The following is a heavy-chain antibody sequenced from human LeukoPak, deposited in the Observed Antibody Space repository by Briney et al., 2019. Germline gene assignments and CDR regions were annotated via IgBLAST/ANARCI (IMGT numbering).Heavy chain of an antibody. CDR2: IYTSGST. CDR1: GGSISSGSYY. CDR3: ARDSPPDDAFDI. V-gene: IGHV4-61*02. Sequence: SQTLSLTCTVSGGSISSGSYYWSWIRQPAGKGLEWIGRIYTSGSTNYNPSLKSRVTISVDTSKNQFSLKLNSVTAADTAVYYCARDSPPDDAFDIWGQGTMVTVSS. J-gene: IGHJ3*02.